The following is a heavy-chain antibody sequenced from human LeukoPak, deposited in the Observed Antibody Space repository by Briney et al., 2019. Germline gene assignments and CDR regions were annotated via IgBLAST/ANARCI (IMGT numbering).Heavy chain of an antibody. D-gene: IGHD2-15*01. V-gene: IGHV3-20*04. CDR3: ARVLRYCSGGNCYSGGLGYMDV. CDR2: ISRNGGSA. CDR1: GFTFDEYG. Sequence: GGSLRLSCAASGFTFDEYGMTWVRQAPGKGLEWVSGISRNGGSAGYADSVKGRFTISRDNAKNSLFLQMNSLRAEDTAVYYCARVLRYCSGGNCYSGGLGYMDVWGKGTTVTISS. J-gene: IGHJ6*03.